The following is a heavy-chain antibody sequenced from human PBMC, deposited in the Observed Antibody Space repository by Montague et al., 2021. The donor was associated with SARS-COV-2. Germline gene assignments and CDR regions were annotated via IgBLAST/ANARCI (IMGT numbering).Heavy chain of an antibody. CDR2: INWDDDE. V-gene: IGHV2-70*01. CDR1: GFSLSNTRMS. D-gene: IGHD3-10*01. Sequence: PALVKPTQTLTLTCTFSGFSLSNTRMSVGWIRQPPGKALEWLALINWDDDEYYNPSLRTRLTISKDTSKNQVVLVMINMDPMDTGTYYCARIQRWGEYYFDFWGQGALVVVSS. CDR3: ARIQRWGEYYFDF. J-gene: IGHJ4*02.